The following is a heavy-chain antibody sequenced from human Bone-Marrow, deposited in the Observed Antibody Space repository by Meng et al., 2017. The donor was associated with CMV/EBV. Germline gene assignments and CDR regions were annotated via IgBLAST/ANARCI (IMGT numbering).Heavy chain of an antibody. J-gene: IGHJ4*02. CDR3: AKYFDLWSGYGSYFDS. V-gene: IGHV3-23*01. Sequence: GESLKISCAASGFPFSNYAMSWVRQAPGKGLEWVSGVTGGGGSTYYADSVKGRFTISRDNSKNTPYLQMNNLRAKDTATYYCAKYFDLWSGYGSYFDSWGRGTLVTVSS. CDR2: VTGGGGST. CDR1: GFPFSNYA. D-gene: IGHD3-3*01.